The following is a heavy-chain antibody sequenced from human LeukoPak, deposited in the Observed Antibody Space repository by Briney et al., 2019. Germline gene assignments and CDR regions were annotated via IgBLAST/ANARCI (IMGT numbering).Heavy chain of an antibody. CDR2: INPNSDGV. CDR3: ARVKALGVVGSTTVLDP. J-gene: IGHJ5*02. V-gene: IGHV1-2*02. CDR1: GYTFTDYY. D-gene: IGHD1-26*01. Sequence: GASVKVSCKASGYTFTDYYIHWVRQAPGPGLEWLGWINPNSDGVNYAKRFRGRVTMTRDTSITTAYMELSSLRSDDTAIYYCARVKALGVVGSTTVLDPWGQGTLVTVSS.